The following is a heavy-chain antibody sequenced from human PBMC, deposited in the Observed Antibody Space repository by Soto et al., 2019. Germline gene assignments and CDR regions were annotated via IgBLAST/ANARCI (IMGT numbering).Heavy chain of an antibody. D-gene: IGHD2-2*01. Sequence: QVQLVQSGAEVKKPGSSVKVSCKASGGTFGSYAISWVRQAPGQGLEWMGGIIPIPGTANYAQKFQGRVTIAADESTSTAYMGLSSLRSEDTAVYYCARSQGSSTSLEVYYYYYYGMEVWGQGTTVTVSS. J-gene: IGHJ6*02. CDR3: ARSQGSSTSLEVYYYYYYGMEV. CDR2: IIPIPGTA. CDR1: GGTFGSYA. V-gene: IGHV1-69*01.